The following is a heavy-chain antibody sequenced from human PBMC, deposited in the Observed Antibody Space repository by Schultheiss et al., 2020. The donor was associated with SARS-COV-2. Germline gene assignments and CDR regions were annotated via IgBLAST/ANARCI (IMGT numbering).Heavy chain of an antibody. Sequence: GGSLRLSCAASGFTFSSYAMHWVRQAPGKGLEWVAVISYDGSNKYYADSVKGRFTISRDNSKNTLYLQMNSLRAEDTAVYYCARAYSSSWEFDPWGQGTLVTVSS. CDR1: GFTFSSYA. CDR3: ARAYSSSWEFDP. V-gene: IGHV3-30*14. D-gene: IGHD6-13*01. CDR2: ISYDGSNK. J-gene: IGHJ5*02.